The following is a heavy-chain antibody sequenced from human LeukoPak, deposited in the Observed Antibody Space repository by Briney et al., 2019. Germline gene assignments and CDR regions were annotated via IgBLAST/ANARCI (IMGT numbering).Heavy chain of an antibody. Sequence: GGSLRLSCAASGFTFSSYAMSWVRQAPGKGLEWVGFIRSKAYGGTTEYAASVKGRFTISRDDSKSIAYLQMNSLKTEDTAVYYCTMDTAMVTYYYYGMDVWGQGTTVTVSS. CDR2: IRSKAYGGTT. J-gene: IGHJ6*02. D-gene: IGHD5-18*01. CDR3: TMDTAMVTYYYYGMDV. V-gene: IGHV3-49*04. CDR1: GFTFSSYA.